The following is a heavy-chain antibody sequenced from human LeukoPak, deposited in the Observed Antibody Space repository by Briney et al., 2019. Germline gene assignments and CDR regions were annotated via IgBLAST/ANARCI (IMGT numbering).Heavy chain of an antibody. V-gene: IGHV6-1*01. CDR1: GDSVSSNSAA. CDR2: TYYRSEWYN. D-gene: IGHD6-13*01. J-gene: IGHJ4*02. CDR3: ARGVGLVIAAAGWDFDY. Sequence: SQTLSLTCAISGDSVSSNSAAWNWIRQSPSRGLEWLGRTYYRSEWYNDYAVSVKSRITINPDTSKNQFSLQLNSVTPEDTAVYYCARGVGLVIAAAGWDFDYWGQGTLVIVSS.